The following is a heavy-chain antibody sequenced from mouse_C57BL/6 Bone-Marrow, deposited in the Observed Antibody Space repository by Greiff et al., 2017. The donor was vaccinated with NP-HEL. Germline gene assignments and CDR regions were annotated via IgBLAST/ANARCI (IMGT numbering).Heavy chain of an antibody. J-gene: IGHJ3*01. Sequence: VQLQESGPGLVAPSQSLSIPCPFSVFSFTISGVHWVRQPPGKGLEWLVVIWSDGSTTYNSALKSRLSISKDNSKSQVFLKMNSLQTDDTAMYYCARHSTTAGFAYWGQGTLGTVSA. D-gene: IGHD1-2*01. V-gene: IGHV2-6-1*01. CDR2: IWSDGST. CDR3: ARHSTTAGFAY. CDR1: VFSFTISG.